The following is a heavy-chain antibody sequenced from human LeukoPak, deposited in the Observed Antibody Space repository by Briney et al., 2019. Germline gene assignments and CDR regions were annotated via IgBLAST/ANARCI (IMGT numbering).Heavy chain of an antibody. CDR2: IRPDGNNK. Sequence: GGSLRLSCAASGFTFSTYAIHWVRQAPGKGLEWVAFIRPDGNNKNYADSVKGRFTISRDNSKNTLYLHVNSLRPEDTAVYYCAKGSSYEAQYYYYYMDVWGKGTTVTISS. J-gene: IGHJ6*03. D-gene: IGHD5-12*01. CDR1: GFTFSTYA. CDR3: AKGSSYEAQYYYYYMDV. V-gene: IGHV3-30*02.